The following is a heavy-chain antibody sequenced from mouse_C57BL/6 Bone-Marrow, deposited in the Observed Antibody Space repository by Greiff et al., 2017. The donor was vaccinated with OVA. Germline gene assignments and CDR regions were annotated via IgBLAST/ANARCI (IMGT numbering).Heavy chain of an antibody. CDR2: IYPRSGNT. J-gene: IGHJ3*01. D-gene: IGHD2-5*01. V-gene: IGHV1-81*01. CDR3: ARSSNYRAWFAY. Sequence: VKLMESGAELARPGASVKLSCKASGYTFTSYGISWVKQRPGQGLEWIGEIYPRSGNTYYNEKFKGKATLTADKSSSTAYMELRSLTSEDSAVYFCARSSNYRAWFAYWGQGTLVTVSA. CDR1: GYTFTSYG.